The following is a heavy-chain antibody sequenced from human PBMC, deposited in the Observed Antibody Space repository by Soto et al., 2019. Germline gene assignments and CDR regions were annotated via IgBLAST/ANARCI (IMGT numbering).Heavy chain of an antibody. D-gene: IGHD2-2*01. J-gene: IGHJ4*02. V-gene: IGHV1-2*02. CDR1: GYTFTGYY. CDR2: INPNSGGT. CDR3: ARGGYCSSTSCSYFDY. Sequence: QVQLVQSGAEVKKHGASVKVSCKASGYTFTGYYMHWGLQAPGQGLEWMGWINPNSGGTNYAQKFQGRVTMTRDTSISTAYMELSSLRSDATAVYYCARGGYCSSTSCSYFDYLGQGTLVTVSA.